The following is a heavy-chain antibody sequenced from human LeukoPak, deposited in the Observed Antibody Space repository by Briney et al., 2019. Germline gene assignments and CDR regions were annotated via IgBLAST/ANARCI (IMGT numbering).Heavy chain of an antibody. CDR1: GFIFSDHY. CDR3: AKDPLQYGSGSYYFDY. CDR2: IWYDGNDK. D-gene: IGHD3-10*01. J-gene: IGHJ4*02. Sequence: PGGSLRLSCAASGFIFSDHYMSWIRQAPGKGLEWVAFIWYDGNDKYYADSVKGRFTISRDSSKSTLYLQMNSLRDEDTAVYYCAKDPLQYGSGSYYFDYWGQGTLVTVSS. V-gene: IGHV3-30*02.